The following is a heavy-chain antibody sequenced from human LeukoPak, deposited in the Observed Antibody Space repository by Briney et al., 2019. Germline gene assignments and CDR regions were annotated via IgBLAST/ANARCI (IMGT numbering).Heavy chain of an antibody. CDR3: AKVVGTMIVVVIKVGYFDY. CDR2: ISGSGGST. V-gene: IGHV3-23*01. Sequence: GGSLRLSCAASGFTFSSYGMSWVRQAPGKGLEWVSAISGSGGSTYYADSVKGRFTISRDNSKNTLYLQMNSLRAEDTAVYYCAKVVGTMIVVVIKVGYFDYWGQGTLVTVSS. CDR1: GFTFSSYG. D-gene: IGHD3-22*01. J-gene: IGHJ4*02.